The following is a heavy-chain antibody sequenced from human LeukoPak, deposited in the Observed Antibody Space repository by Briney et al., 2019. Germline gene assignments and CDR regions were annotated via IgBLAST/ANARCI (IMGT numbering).Heavy chain of an antibody. V-gene: IGHV3-21*01. J-gene: IGHJ4*02. Sequence: GGSLRLSCAASGFTFSTYSMNWVCQAPGQGLEWVASITSPVGHIYYADSLKGRITISRDNAKSSLYLQMNSLRGEDTAVYYCATDGQGSGWYGFDYWGQGTLVTVSS. CDR3: ATDGQGSGWYGFDY. CDR1: GFTFSTYS. CDR2: ITSPVGHI. D-gene: IGHD6-19*01.